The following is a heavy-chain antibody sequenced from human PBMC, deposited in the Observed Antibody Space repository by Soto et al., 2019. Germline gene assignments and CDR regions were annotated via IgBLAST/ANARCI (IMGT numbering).Heavy chain of an antibody. V-gene: IGHV1-18*01. CDR1: GYTFTSYG. CDR2: ISAHNGNT. D-gene: IGHD6-19*01. J-gene: IGHJ4*02. CDR3: GRDVKSFLSGWFHFDY. Sequence: ASVKVSCKASGYTFTSYGISWVRQAPGQGLEWMGWISAHNGNTNYAQKLQGRVTMTTDTSTSTAYMELRSLRSDDTAVYYCGRDVKSFLSGWFHFDYWGQGTLVTVSS.